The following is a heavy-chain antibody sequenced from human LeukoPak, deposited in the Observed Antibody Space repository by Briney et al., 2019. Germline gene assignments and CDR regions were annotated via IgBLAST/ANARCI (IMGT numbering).Heavy chain of an antibody. Sequence: SETLSLTCTVSGGSISSGGYYWSWIRQPPGKGLEWIGYIYHSGSTYYNPSLKSRVTISVDRSKNQFSLKLSSVTAADTAVYYCASYKYYYYMDVWGKGTTVTVSS. CDR2: IYHSGST. CDR1: GGSISSGGYY. D-gene: IGHD1-14*01. J-gene: IGHJ6*03. V-gene: IGHV4-30-2*01. CDR3: ASYKYYYYMDV.